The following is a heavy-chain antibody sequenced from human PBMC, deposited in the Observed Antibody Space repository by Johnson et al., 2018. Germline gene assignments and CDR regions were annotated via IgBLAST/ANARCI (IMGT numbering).Heavy chain of an antibody. V-gene: IGHV5-51*01. J-gene: IGHJ4*02. Sequence: VQLVQSGAEVKKPGESXKISCKGSGYSFTSYWIGWVRQMPGKGLEWMGIIFPGDSDTIYSPSFQGQFTISADKSTSTAYLQWSSLKDSDTAMYYCATYGKRDYFDYWGQGTLVTVSS. D-gene: IGHD4-17*01. CDR1: GYSFTSYW. CDR3: ATYGKRDYFDY. CDR2: IFPGDSDT.